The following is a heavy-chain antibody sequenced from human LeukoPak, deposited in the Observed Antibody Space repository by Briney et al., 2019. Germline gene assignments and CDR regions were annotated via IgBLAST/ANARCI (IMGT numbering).Heavy chain of an antibody. V-gene: IGHV1-46*01. CDR3: ARGPSHLSSGGWFGQGSYFQH. Sequence: ASVKVSCKASGYTFTSYYMHWVRQAPGQGLEWMGIINSSGGSTSYAQKFQGRVTMTRDTSTSTVYMELSSLRFEDTAVYYCARGPSHLSSGGWFGQGSYFQHWGQGTLVTVSS. CDR1: GYTFTSYY. J-gene: IGHJ1*01. CDR2: INSSGGST. D-gene: IGHD6-19*01.